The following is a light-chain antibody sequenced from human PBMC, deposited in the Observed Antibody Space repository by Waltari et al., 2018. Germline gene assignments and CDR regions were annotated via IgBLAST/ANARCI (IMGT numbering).Light chain of an antibody. CDR1: HIGSKS. V-gene: IGLV3-21*03. CDR3: QVWDSSSDHPVV. Sequence: SYVLTQPPSVSVAPGKTAGITCGGNHIGSKSVHWYQQKPGQAPVLVVYDDSDRPSGIPERFSGSNSGNTATLTISRVEAGDEADYYCQVWDSSSDHPVVFGGGTKLTVL. J-gene: IGLJ2*01. CDR2: DDS.